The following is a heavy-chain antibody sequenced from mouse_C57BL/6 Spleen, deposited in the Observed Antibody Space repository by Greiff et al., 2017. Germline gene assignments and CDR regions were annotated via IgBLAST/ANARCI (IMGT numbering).Heavy chain of an antibody. CDR1: GFSLTSYG. D-gene: IGHD2-5*01. CDR3: ARSYSITYAMDY. Sequence: VHLVESGPGLVAPSPSLSITCTVSGFSLTSYGVHWVRQPPGKGLEWLVVIWSDGSTTYNSALKSSLSISKDNSKSQVFLKMNSIQTDDTAMDYCARSYSITYAMDYWGQGTSVTVSS. J-gene: IGHJ4*01. CDR2: IWSDGST. V-gene: IGHV2-6*03.